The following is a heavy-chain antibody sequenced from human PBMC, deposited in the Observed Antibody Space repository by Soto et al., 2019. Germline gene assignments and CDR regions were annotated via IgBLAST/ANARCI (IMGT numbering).Heavy chain of an antibody. CDR1: GFTFGTYS. V-gene: IGHV3-48*02. CDR3: ARLYYDYV. CDR2: ISYDSDTI. J-gene: IGHJ6*02. D-gene: IGHD3-3*01. Sequence: GGSLRLSCAGSGFTFGTYSMNWVRQAAGKGPEWIAYISYDSDTIQYADSVKGRFTISRDNAKNSLYLQMNSLRDEDTAVYYCARLYYDYVWGQGTTVTVSS.